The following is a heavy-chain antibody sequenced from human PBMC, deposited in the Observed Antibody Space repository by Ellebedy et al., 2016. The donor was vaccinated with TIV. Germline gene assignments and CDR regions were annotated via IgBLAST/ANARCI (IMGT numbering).Heavy chain of an antibody. J-gene: IGHJ4*02. D-gene: IGHD2-2*01. CDR3: ARNTGSSTVPGDH. V-gene: IGHV3-74*01. CDR2: ISNTGGSK. CDR1: GFTFSTYS. Sequence: PGGSLRLSCAASGFTFSTYSMYWVRQAPGKGLVWVSRISNTGGSKTYADSVKVRFTISRDNANNTVDLQMNSLRAEDTAVYYCARNTGSSTVPGDHWGQGTLVTVSS.